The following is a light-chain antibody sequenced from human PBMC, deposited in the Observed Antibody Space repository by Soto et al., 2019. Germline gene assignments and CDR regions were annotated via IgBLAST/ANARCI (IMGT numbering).Light chain of an antibody. CDR3: AAWDDRLSGYV. J-gene: IGLJ1*01. Sequence: QPVLTQTPSASGTPGQRVTISCSGSSSNIGSNYVYWYQQLPGAAPKLLIYTNNQRPSGVPDRFSGSKSGTSASLAISGLRSEDEADYYCAAWDDRLSGYVFGTGTKLTVL. V-gene: IGLV1-47*02. CDR1: SSNIGSNY. CDR2: TNN.